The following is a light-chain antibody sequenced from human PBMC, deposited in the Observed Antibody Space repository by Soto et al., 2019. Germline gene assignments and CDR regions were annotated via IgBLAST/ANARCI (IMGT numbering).Light chain of an antibody. V-gene: IGKV1-39*01. CDR1: QSIGTF. J-gene: IGKJ5*01. CDR2: SAS. CDR3: QQDHGT. Sequence: DIQMTQSPASLSASVGDRVSITCRASQSIGTFLSWYQQKPGQAHKLLIFSASTLKSGVPSRFSGSGSGTDFTLTISSLQPEDFAAYFCQQDHGTFGQGTRLDIK.